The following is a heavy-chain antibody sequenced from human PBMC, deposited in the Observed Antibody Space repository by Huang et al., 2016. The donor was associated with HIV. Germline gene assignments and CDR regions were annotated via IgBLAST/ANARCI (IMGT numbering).Heavy chain of an antibody. CDR1: GFTFSSYS. CDR2: ISSSSSTI. Sequence: EVQLVESGGGLVQPGGSLRLSCAASGFTFSSYSMNWVRQAPGKGLEWVSYISSSSSTIYYADSVKGRFTISRENAKNSLYLQMNSLRDEDTAVYYCARGAWYYDFWSGSLGFDYWGQGTLVTVSS. J-gene: IGHJ4*02. D-gene: IGHD3-3*01. CDR3: ARGAWYYDFWSGSLGFDY. V-gene: IGHV3-48*02.